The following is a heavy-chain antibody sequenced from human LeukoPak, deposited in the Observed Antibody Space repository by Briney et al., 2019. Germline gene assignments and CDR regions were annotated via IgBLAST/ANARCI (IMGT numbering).Heavy chain of an antibody. Sequence: ASVKVSCKASGYTFTSYGISWVRQATGQGLEWMGWMNPNTGNTGYAQTFQGRVTISRNTSISTAYMELSSLRSEDTAVYYCARGKAVRQSDAFDIWGQGTMVTVSS. J-gene: IGHJ3*02. CDR1: GYTFTSYG. D-gene: IGHD6-6*01. CDR2: MNPNTGNT. V-gene: IGHV1-8*03. CDR3: ARGKAVRQSDAFDI.